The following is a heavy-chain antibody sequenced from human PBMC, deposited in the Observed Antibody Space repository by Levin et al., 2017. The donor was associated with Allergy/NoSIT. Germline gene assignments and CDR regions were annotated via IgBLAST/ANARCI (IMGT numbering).Heavy chain of an antibody. D-gene: IGHD1-26*01. CDR2: IYYSGST. CDR1: GGSISSGDYY. Sequence: PSETLSLTCTVSGGSISSGDYYWSWIRQPPGKGLEWIGYIYYSGSTYYNASLKSRTTISVDTSKNQFSLKLSSVTAADTAVYYCGRALGGSYSALDYWGQGTLVTVSS. J-gene: IGHJ4*02. V-gene: IGHV4-30-4*01. CDR3: GRALGGSYSALDY.